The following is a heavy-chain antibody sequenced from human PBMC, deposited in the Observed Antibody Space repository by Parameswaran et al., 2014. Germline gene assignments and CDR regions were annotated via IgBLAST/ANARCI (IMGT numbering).Heavy chain of an antibody. J-gene: IGHJ4*02. CDR3: ARVRRIFGVVIFDY. V-gene: IGHV4-34*01. CDR2: INHSGST. D-gene: IGHD3-3*01. Sequence: RWIRQPPGKGLEWIGEINHSGSTNYNPSLKSRVTISVDTSKNQFSLKLSSVTAADTAVYYCARVRRIFGVVIFDYWGQGTLVTVSS.